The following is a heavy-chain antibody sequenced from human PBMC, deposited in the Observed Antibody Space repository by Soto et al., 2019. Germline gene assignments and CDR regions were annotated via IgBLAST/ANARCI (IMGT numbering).Heavy chain of an antibody. J-gene: IGHJ4*02. Sequence: SETLSLTCTVSGASITSENLWSWVRQPPGKGLEWIGEIYHSGSANYNPSLKSRATILMDKSKSQFSLKLSSVTAADTAVYYCARSDGRYWGQGTLVTVSS. CDR1: GASITSENL. V-gene: IGHV4-4*02. CDR2: IYHSGSA. CDR3: ARSDGRY.